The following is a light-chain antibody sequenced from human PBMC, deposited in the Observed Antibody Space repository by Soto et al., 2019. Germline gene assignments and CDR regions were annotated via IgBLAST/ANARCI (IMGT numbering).Light chain of an antibody. CDR1: NIGTKS. CDR2: DDS. Sequence: SYELTQPPSVSVAPGQTARITCGGNNIGTKSVHWYQLKPGQAPVLVVHDDSDRPSGIPDRFSGSNSGNTATLIISRVEAGDEADYYCQVWDTGSDHVVFGGGTKVTVL. CDR3: QVWDTGSDHVV. J-gene: IGLJ3*02. V-gene: IGLV3-21*02.